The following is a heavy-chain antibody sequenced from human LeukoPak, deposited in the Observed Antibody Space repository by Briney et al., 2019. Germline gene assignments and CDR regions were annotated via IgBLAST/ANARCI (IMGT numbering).Heavy chain of an antibody. CDR2: ISGSGSTL. J-gene: IGHJ4*02. CDR1: GFTFSDYY. D-gene: IGHD6-19*01. Sequence: GGSLRLSCAASGFTFSDYYMSWIRQAPGKGLEWVSYISGSGSTLYHADSVKGRFTISRDNTKNSLYLQMNSLRAEGTAVYYCARAVAGPSGRFDYWGQGTLVTVSS. CDR3: ARAVAGPSGRFDY. V-gene: IGHV3-11*01.